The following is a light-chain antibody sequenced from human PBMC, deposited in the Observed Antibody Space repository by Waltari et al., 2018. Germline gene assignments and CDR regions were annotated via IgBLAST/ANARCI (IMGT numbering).Light chain of an antibody. CDR1: QRVLYSSNNKNY. Sequence: DIVMTQSPASLAVSLAERATINCQSSQRVLYSSNNKNYLAWYQQKPGQPPKLLIYWASTRESGVPDRFSGSGSGTDFTLTISSLQAEDVAVYYCQQYYSTPMYTFGQGTKLEIK. J-gene: IGKJ2*01. CDR3: QQYYSTPMYT. CDR2: WAS. V-gene: IGKV4-1*01.